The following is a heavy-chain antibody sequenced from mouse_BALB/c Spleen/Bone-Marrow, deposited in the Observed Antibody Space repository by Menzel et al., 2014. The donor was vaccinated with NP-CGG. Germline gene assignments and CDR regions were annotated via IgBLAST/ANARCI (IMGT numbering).Heavy chain of an antibody. CDR2: IDPYYGGT. CDR1: GYSFTGYS. CDR3: ARRGSGWYFDV. V-gene: IGHV1-39*01. Sequence: VQLKESGPELEKPGASVKISCKASGYSFTGYSMNWVKQNNGKSLEWIGNIDPYYGGTTYNQKFKGKATLTVDKSSSTAYMQLKSLTSEDSAVYYCARRGSGWYFDVWGAGTTVTVSS. D-gene: IGHD1-1*01. J-gene: IGHJ1*01.